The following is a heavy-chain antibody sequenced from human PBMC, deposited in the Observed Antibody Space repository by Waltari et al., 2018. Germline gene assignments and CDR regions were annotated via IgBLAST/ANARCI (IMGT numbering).Heavy chain of an antibody. CDR2: IYTSGST. CDR3: AREGTYDFWSGYYPFFDY. D-gene: IGHD3-3*01. J-gene: IGHJ4*02. Sequence: QVQLQESGPGLVKPSETLSLTCTVSGGSISSYYWSWIRQPAGKGLEWIGRIYTSGSTNYNPSLKSLVTMSVDTSKNQFSLKLSAVTAADTAVYYCAREGTYDFWSGYYPFFDYWGQGTLVTVSS. V-gene: IGHV4-4*07. CDR1: GGSISSYY.